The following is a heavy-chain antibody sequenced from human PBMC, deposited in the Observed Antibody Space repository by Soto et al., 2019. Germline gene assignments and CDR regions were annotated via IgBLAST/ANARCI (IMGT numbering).Heavy chain of an antibody. Sequence: SETLSLTYAVDGGSFSGYYWSWIRQPPGKGLEWTGEINHSGSTNYNPSLKSRVTISVDTSKNQFSLKLSSVTAADTAVYYCARGREVLAIFTLGMDVWGQGTTVTVSS. J-gene: IGHJ6*02. D-gene: IGHD2-8*02. CDR1: GGSFSGYY. V-gene: IGHV4-34*01. CDR2: INHSGST. CDR3: ARGREVLAIFTLGMDV.